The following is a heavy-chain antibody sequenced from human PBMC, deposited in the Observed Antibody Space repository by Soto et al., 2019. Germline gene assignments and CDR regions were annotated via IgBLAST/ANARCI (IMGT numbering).Heavy chain of an antibody. D-gene: IGHD4-17*01. CDR2: INYSGST. CDR1: GDSISSSSYY. Sequence: QLQLQESGPGLVKPSETLSLTCSVSGDSISSSSYYWGWIRQPPGKGLEWIGTINYSGSTYYNPSLKRRVNISVDTSKTHSSLKVSSGTAADTAVYYCASLYGDYVPYWGQGILVSVSS. CDR3: ASLYGDYVPY. J-gene: IGHJ4*02. V-gene: IGHV4-39*02.